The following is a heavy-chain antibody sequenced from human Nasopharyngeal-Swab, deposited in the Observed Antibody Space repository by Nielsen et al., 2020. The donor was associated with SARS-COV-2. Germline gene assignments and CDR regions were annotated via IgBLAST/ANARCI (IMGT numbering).Heavy chain of an antibody. CDR2: IYYSGST. J-gene: IGHJ5*02. D-gene: IGHD3-9*01. Sequence: SETLSLTCTVSGGSISSGDYYWSWIRQPPGKGLEWIGYIYYSGSTYYNPSLKSRVTISADTSKNQFSLKLSSVTAADTAVYYCARAGPLRYFDWLHNWFDPWGQGTLVTVSS. CDR3: ARAGPLRYFDWLHNWFDP. V-gene: IGHV4-30-4*01. CDR1: GGSISSGDYY.